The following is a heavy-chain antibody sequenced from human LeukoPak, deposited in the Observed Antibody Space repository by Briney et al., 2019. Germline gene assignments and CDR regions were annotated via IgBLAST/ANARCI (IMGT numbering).Heavy chain of an antibody. V-gene: IGHV6-1*01. CDR1: GDSVSSNSVA. J-gene: IGHJ4*02. D-gene: IGHD4-17*01. Sequence: SQTLSLTCAISGDSVSSNSVAWNWVRQSPSRGLEWLGRTYYRSRWYNDYAVSAKSRITINPDTSKNQFSLQLNSVTPEDTAVYYCARDHDYGDYGTYEDYWGQGTLVTVSS. CDR2: TYYRSRWYN. CDR3: ARDHDYGDYGTYEDY.